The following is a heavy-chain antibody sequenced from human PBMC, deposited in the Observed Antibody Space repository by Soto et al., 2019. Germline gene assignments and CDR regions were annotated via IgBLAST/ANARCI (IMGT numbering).Heavy chain of an antibody. J-gene: IGHJ6*02. CDR1: GGSFSGYY. CDR3: ARTYYYGSGSYYYYYYYGMDV. D-gene: IGHD3-10*01. CDR2: INHSGST. Sequence: SETLSLTCAVYGGSFSGYYWSWIRQPPGKGLEWIGEINHSGSTTYNPSLKSRVTISVDTSKNQFSLKLSSVTAADTAVYYYARTYYYGSGSYYYYYYYGMDVWGQGTTVTVSS. V-gene: IGHV4-34*01.